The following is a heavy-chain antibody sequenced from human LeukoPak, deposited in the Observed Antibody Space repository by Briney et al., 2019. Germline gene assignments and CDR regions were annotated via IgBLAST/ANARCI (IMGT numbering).Heavy chain of an antibody. Sequence: SETLSLTCTVPGGSVSTYYWSWIRQLPGKGLEWIGNIYYSGSTNYNPSLKSRVTISLDTSKNQFSLKLSSVTAADTAVYYCASAAGWLRFDFWGQGTLVTVFS. J-gene: IGHJ4*02. D-gene: IGHD6-19*01. CDR3: ASAAGWLRFDF. CDR1: GGSVSTYY. CDR2: IYYSGST. V-gene: IGHV4-59*08.